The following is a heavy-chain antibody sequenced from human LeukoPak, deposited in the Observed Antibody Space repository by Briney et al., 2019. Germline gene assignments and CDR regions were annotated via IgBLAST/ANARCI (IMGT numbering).Heavy chain of an antibody. CDR3: ARGIRGESSWFDY. D-gene: IGHD3-16*01. V-gene: IGHV4-34*01. CDR1: GGSFSGYY. J-gene: IGHJ4*02. CDR2: INHSGST. Sequence: PSETLSLTCAVYGGSFSGYYWSWIRQPPGKGLEWIGEINHSGSTNYNPSLKSRVTISVDTSKNQFSLKLSSVTAADTAVYYCARGIRGESSWFDYWSQGTLVTVSS.